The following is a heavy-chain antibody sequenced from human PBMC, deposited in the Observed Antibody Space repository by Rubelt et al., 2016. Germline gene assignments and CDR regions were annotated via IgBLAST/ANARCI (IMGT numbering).Heavy chain of an antibody. J-gene: IGHJ4*02. CDR2: INPSGGST. CDR3: ARTKTVEMATIPLAY. D-gene: IGHD5-24*01. Sequence: QVQLVQSGAEVKKPGASVKVSCKASGYTFTSYYMHWVRQAPGQGLEWMGIINPSGGSTSYAQKFQGGVTMTRETPTSTVYLGLSSLRSEDTAVYYCARTKTVEMATIPLAYWGQGTLVTVSS. V-gene: IGHV1-46*01. CDR1: GYTFTSYY.